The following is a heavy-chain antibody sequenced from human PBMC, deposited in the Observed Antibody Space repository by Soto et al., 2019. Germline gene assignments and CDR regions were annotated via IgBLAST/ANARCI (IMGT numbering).Heavy chain of an antibody. V-gene: IGHV4-59*01. J-gene: IGHJ4*02. Sequence: SETLSLTCTVSGGSISSYYWSWIRQPPGKGLEWIGNIYYSGSTNYNPSLRSRVAMSVDTSKNQFSLKLSSVTAADTAVYYCARDNYFDYWGQGTLVTVSS. CDR1: GGSISSYY. CDR3: ARDNYFDY. CDR2: IYYSGST.